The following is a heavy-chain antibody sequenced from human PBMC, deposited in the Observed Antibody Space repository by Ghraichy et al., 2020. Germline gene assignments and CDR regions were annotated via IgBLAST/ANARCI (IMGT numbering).Heavy chain of an antibody. D-gene: IGHD1-1*01. J-gene: IGHJ1*01. Sequence: GGSLRLSCAASGFPFSSYAMSWVRQTPGKGLEWLSAIYGGGVGTYYADSVKRRFTISRDNSKNTLYLQMNSLRADDTAVYYCVKNGGMETGDYNFAYWAQGTLLTVSS. CDR3: VKNGGMETGDYNFAY. V-gene: IGHV3-23*01. CDR1: GFPFSSYA. CDR2: IYGGGVGT.